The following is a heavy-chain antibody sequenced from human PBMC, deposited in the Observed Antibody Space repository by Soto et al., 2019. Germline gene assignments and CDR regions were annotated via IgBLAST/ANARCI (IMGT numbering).Heavy chain of an antibody. V-gene: IGHV1-69*13. J-gene: IGHJ6*02. Sequence: ASVKVSCKASGGTFSSYAISWVRQAPGQGLEWMGGIIPIFGTANYAQKFQGRVTITADESTSTAYMELSSLRSEDTAVYYCARVLGSGYSIYYYYYGMDVWGQGTTVTVSS. CDR2: IIPIFGTA. CDR1: GGTFSSYA. CDR3: ARVLGSGYSIYYYYYGMDV. D-gene: IGHD3-22*01.